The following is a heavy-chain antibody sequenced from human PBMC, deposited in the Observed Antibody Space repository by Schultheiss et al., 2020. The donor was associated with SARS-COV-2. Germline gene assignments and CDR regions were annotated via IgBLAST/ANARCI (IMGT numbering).Heavy chain of an antibody. V-gene: IGHV4-34*01. CDR1: GGSFSGYY. Sequence: SETLSLTCAVYGGSFSGYYWSWIRQPPGKGLEWIGEINHSGSTNHNPSLKSRVTISVDTSKNQFSLKLSSVTAADTAVYYCAGEGGTVTYYWGQGTLVTVSS. CDR2: INHSGST. J-gene: IGHJ4*02. CDR3: AGEGGTVTYY. D-gene: IGHD4-17*01.